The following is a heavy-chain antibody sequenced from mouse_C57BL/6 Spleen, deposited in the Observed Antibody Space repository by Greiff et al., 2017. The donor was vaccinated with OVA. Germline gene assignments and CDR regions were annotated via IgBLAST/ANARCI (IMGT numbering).Heavy chain of an antibody. CDR2: INPNYGTT. V-gene: IGHV1-39*01. D-gene: IGHD1-1*01. CDR1: GYSFTDYN. Sequence: ASVKISCKASGYSFTDYNMNWVKQSNGKSLEWIGVINPNYGTTSYNQKFKGKATLTVDQSSSTAYMQLNSLTSEDSAVYYCARKGGSSYPYYFDYWGQGTTLTVSS. J-gene: IGHJ2*01. CDR3: ARKGGSSYPYYFDY.